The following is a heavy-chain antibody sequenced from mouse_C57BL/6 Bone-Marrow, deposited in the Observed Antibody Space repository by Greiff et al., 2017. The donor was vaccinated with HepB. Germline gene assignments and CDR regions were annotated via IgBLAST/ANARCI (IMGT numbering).Heavy chain of an antibody. CDR2: IDPSDSYT. Sequence: VQLQQPGAELVKPGASVKLSCKASGYTFTSYWMQWVKQRPGQGLEWIGEIDPSDSYTNYNQKFKGKATLTVDTSSSTAYMQLSSLTSEDSAVYYCARWGLYGSPFAYWGQGTLVTVSA. CDR1: GYTFTSYW. V-gene: IGHV1-50*01. D-gene: IGHD1-1*01. CDR3: ARWGLYGSPFAY. J-gene: IGHJ3*01.